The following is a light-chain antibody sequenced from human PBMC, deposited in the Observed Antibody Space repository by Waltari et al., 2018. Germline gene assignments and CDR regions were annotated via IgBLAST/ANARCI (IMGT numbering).Light chain of an antibody. V-gene: IGKV3-15*01. Sequence: EIVMAQSPATLSVSTGARATLSCRASQSVSSNLAWYQQKPGQAPRLLIYGASTRATGIPARFSGSGSGTEFTLTISSLQSEDFAVYYCQQYNNWSRTFGQGTKVEIK. CDR2: GAS. J-gene: IGKJ1*01. CDR1: QSVSSN. CDR3: QQYNNWSRT.